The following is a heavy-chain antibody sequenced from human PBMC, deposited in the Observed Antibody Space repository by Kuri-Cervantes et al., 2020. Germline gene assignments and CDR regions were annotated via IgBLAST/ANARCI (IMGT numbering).Heavy chain of an antibody. D-gene: IGHD1-26*01. CDR2: IYYSGST. Sequence: SETLSLTCTVSGGSISSSSYYWGWIRQPPGKGLEWIGSIYYSGSTYYNPSLKSRVTISVDTSKNQFSLKVSSVTAADTAVYYCARGRSSRGRAGIVWWHYWGQGTLVTVSS. CDR3: ARGRSSRGRAGIVWWHY. CDR1: GGSISSSSYY. V-gene: IGHV4-39*01. J-gene: IGHJ4*02.